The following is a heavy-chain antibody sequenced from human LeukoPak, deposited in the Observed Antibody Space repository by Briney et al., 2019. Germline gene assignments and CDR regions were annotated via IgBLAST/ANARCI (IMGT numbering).Heavy chain of an antibody. Sequence: SETLSLTCTVSGGSLSSYYWSWIRQPPGKGLEWIGYIYYSGSTNYNPSLKSRVTISVDTSKNQFSLKLSSVTAADTAVYYCARLSSGWYGHAFDIWGQGTMVTVSS. J-gene: IGHJ3*02. CDR2: IYYSGST. D-gene: IGHD6-19*01. CDR3: ARLSSGWYGHAFDI. V-gene: IGHV4-59*08. CDR1: GGSLSSYY.